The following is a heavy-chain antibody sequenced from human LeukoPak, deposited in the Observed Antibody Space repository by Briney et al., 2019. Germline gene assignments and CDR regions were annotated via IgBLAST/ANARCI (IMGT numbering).Heavy chain of an antibody. V-gene: IGHV3-21*01. D-gene: IGHD5-18*01. CDR3: AREYSYAPFDY. CDR1: GFTFSSYW. CDR2: ISSSSNYI. Sequence: GGSLRLSCAASGFTFSSYWMSWVRQAPGKGLEWVSSISSSSNYIYYADSVKGRFSISRDNAKNSLSLQMNSLRAEGTAVYYCAREYSYAPFDYWGQGTLVTVSS. J-gene: IGHJ4*02.